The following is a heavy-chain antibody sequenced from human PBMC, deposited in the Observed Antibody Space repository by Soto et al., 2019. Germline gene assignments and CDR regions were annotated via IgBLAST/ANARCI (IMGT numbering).Heavy chain of an antibody. CDR3: ARQGTSRGSDYAAFDL. V-gene: IGHV5-51*01. CDR1: GYTFIYFW. Sequence: XESLRVSCQSSGYTFIYFWCAWVLQVPGKGLEWMGVIYPGASDIRYSPSFEGHVTISADKSTTTAYLQWSSLEAADTAIYYCARQGTSRGSDYAAFDLWGPGTLLTVSS. J-gene: IGHJ4*02. D-gene: IGHD3-10*01. CDR2: IYPGASDI.